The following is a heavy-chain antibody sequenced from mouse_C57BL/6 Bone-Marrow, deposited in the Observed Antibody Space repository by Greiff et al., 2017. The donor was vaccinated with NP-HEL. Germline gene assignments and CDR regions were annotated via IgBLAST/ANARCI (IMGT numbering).Heavy chain of an antibody. CDR2: INPYNGGT. J-gene: IGHJ1*03. V-gene: IGHV1-19*01. CDR3: ARGDGNYGYFDV. Sequence: QLQQSGPVLVKPGASVKMSCKASGYTFTDYYMNWVKQSHGKSLEWIGVINPYNGGTSYNQKFKGKATLTVDKSSSTAYMELNSLTSEDSAVYYCARGDGNYGYFDVWGTGTTVTVSS. D-gene: IGHD2-3*01. CDR1: GYTFTDYY.